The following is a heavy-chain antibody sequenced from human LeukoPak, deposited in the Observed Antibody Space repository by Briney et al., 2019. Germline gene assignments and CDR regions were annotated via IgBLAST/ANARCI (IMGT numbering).Heavy chain of an antibody. D-gene: IGHD6-19*01. CDR2: ISSSSDYI. V-gene: IGHV3-21*01. CDR3: ARAIFSRGWYLVDY. CDR1: GFTFSTST. J-gene: IGHJ4*02. Sequence: GGSLRLSCVASGFTFSTSTMNWVRRAPGKGLEWVSSISSSSDYIYYADSVKGRFTISRDNAKNSLYLQMNSLRAEDTAVYYCARAIFSRGWYLVDYWGQGTLVTVSS.